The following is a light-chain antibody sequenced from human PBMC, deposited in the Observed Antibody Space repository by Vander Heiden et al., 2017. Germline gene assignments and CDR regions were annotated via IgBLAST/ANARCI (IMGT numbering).Light chain of an antibody. CDR2: WAS. CDR1: QSVLSSSNNKNY. J-gene: IGKJ1*01. CDR3: QQYYNIPRT. V-gene: IGKV4-1*01. Sequence: DIVMTQSPDSLAVSLGERATINCKSSQSVLSSSNNKNYLTWFQQKPGQPPKLLIYWASTRESGVPDRFSGSGSGIDFTLTISSLQAEDVAVYYCQQYYNIPRTFGQGTKVEIK.